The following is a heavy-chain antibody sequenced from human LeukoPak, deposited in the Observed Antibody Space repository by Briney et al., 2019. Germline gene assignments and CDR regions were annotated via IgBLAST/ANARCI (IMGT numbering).Heavy chain of an antibody. V-gene: IGHV3-74*01. CDR3: ARTGMDV. Sequence: GSLRLSCEASGFTFSTYWMHWVRQVPGKGLVWVSRIKSDGSSTSYADSVKGRFTISRDNAKSTVYLLMNSLRAEDTAIYYCARTGMDVWGQGTTVTVSS. J-gene: IGHJ6*02. CDR2: IKSDGSST. CDR1: GFTFSTYW.